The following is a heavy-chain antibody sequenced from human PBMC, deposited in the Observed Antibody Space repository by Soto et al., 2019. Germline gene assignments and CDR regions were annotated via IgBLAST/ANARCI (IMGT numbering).Heavy chain of an antibody. J-gene: IGHJ6*02. D-gene: IGHD3-3*01. CDR1: GGSISSGDYY. V-gene: IGHV4-30-4*01. Sequence: PSEILSLTCTVPGGSISSGDYYWSWIRQPPGKGLEWIGYIYYSGSTYYNPSLKSRVTISVDTSKNQFSLKLSSVTAADTAVYYCARDRYDFWSGFYYGMDVWGQGTTVTVSS. CDR3: ARDRYDFWSGFYYGMDV. CDR2: IYYSGST.